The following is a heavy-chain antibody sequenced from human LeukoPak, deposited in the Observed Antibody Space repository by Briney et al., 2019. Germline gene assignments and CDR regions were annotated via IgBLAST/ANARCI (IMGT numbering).Heavy chain of an antibody. Sequence: PGGSLGLSCAASGFTVSSNYMSWVRQAPGKGLEWVSVIYSGGSTYYADSVKGRFTISRDNSKNTLYLQMNSLRAEDTAVYYCASSLFDSSGYYWGNFDYWGQGTLVTVSS. CDR2: IYSGGST. V-gene: IGHV3-66*01. CDR3: ASSLFDSSGYYWGNFDY. D-gene: IGHD3-22*01. CDR1: GFTVSSNY. J-gene: IGHJ4*02.